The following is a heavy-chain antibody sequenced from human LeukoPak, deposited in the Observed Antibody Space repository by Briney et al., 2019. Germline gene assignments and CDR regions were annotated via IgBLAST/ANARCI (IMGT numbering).Heavy chain of an antibody. CDR2: INPNSGGT. D-gene: IGHD2-2*01. CDR3: ARDRGIVVVPAAPKHNWFDP. Sequence: ASVKVSCKASGYTFTGYYMHWVRQAPGQGLEWMGWINPNSGGTNYAQKFQGRVTMTRDTSISTAYMELSRLRSDDTAVYYCARDRGIVVVPAAPKHNWFDPWGQGTLVTVSS. J-gene: IGHJ5*02. CDR1: GYTFTGYY. V-gene: IGHV1-2*02.